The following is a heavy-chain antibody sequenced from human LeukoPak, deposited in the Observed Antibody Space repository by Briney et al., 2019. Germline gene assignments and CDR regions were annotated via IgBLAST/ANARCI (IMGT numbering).Heavy chain of an antibody. CDR3: ARFLGLPVYYFDY. CDR2: IYPGDSDT. D-gene: IGHD3-16*01. J-gene: IGHJ4*02. V-gene: IGHV5-51*01. CDR1: GYRLTSCW. Sequence: GESLMISCRGSGYRLTSCWIGWVRQMPPKDLEGMGIIYPGDSDTRFSPSFQGPVTISASKSLSTAYLNWSSVKASDTAMYYCARFLGLPVYYFDYWGQGTLVTVSS.